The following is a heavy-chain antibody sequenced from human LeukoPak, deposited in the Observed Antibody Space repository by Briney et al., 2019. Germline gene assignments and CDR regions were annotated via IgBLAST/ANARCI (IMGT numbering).Heavy chain of an antibody. CDR2: IYYSGST. D-gene: IGHD4-17*01. V-gene: IGHV4-59*01. CDR3: ARAFGERDYMDV. Sequence: SETLSLTCTVSGGSISSYYWSWIRQPPGKGLEWIGYIYYSGSTNYNPSLKGRVTISVDTSKNQFSLKLSSVTAADTAVYYCARAFGERDYMDVWGKGTTVTISS. CDR1: GGSISSYY. J-gene: IGHJ6*03.